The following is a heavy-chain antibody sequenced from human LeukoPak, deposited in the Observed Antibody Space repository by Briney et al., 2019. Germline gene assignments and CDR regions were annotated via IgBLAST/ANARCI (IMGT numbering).Heavy chain of an antibody. Sequence: PEGSLRLSCAASGFTFSSYSMNWVRQAPGKGLEWVSYISSSSSTIYYADSVKGRFTISRDNAKNSLYLQMNSLRAEDTAVYYCARDHSDSGYDLVDYWGQGTLVTVSS. D-gene: IGHD5-12*01. CDR2: ISSSSSTI. V-gene: IGHV3-48*04. CDR3: ARDHSDSGYDLVDY. J-gene: IGHJ4*02. CDR1: GFTFSSYS.